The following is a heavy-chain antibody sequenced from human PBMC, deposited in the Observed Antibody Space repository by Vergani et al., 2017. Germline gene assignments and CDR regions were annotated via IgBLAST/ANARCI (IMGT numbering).Heavy chain of an antibody. Sequence: QVQLVQSEAEVKKPGSSVKVSCKASGGTFSSYAISWVRQAPGQGLEWMGGIIPIFGTANYAQKFQGRVTITADESTSTAYMELSSLRSEDTAVYYWAGNSGGTLREFDPWGREPWSPSPQ. J-gene: IGHJ5*02. V-gene: IGHV1-69*01. CDR3: AGNSGGTLREFDP. CDR1: GGTFSSYA. D-gene: IGHD2-15*01. CDR2: IIPIFGTA.